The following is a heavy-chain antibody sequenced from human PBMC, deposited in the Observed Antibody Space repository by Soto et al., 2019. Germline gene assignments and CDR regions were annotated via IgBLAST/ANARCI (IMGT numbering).Heavy chain of an antibody. CDR1: GGTFSSYS. CDR3: ARVGFWSGYYTYGMDV. V-gene: IGHV1-69*13. CDR2: IIPIFGTA. Sequence: SVKVSCKASGGTFSSYSISWVRQAPGQGLEWMGGIIPIFGTANYAQKFQGRVTITADESTSTAYMELSSLRSEDTAVYYCARVGFWSGYYTYGMDVWGQGTTVTVSS. D-gene: IGHD3-3*01. J-gene: IGHJ6*02.